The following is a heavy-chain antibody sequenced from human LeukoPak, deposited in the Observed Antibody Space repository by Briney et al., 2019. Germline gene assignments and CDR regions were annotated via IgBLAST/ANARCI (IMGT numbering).Heavy chain of an antibody. D-gene: IGHD1-1*01. V-gene: IGHV4-4*09. CDR2: IQASGDT. J-gene: IGHJ4*02. Sequence: SETLSLSCTLSGDSFGPFSWSWIRQPPGQGLEWIAYIQASGDTSFNPALNSRVTVSMDTSRTEFSLNLRSVAAADTAVYYCARLVRDWNDHFDYWGQGTLVTVSS. CDR3: ARLVRDWNDHFDY. CDR1: GDSFGPFS.